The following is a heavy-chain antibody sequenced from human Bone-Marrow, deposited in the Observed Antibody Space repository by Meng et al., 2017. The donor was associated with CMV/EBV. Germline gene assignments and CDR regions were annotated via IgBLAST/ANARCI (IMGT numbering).Heavy chain of an antibody. CDR2: ISSSGSTI. D-gene: IGHD4-17*01. V-gene: IGHV3-11*04. J-gene: IGHJ4*02. Sequence: GESLKISCAASGFTFSDYYMSWIRQAPGKGQEWVSYISSSGSTIYYADSVKGRFTISRDNAKNSLYLQMNSLRAEDTAVYYCASGDYPFGAFDYWGQGTLVTVSS. CDR3: ASGDYPFGAFDY. CDR1: GFTFSDYY.